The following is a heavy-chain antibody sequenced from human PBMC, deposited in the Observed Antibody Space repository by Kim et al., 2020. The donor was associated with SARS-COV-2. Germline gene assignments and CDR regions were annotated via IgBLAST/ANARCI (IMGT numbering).Heavy chain of an antibody. Sequence: GGSLRLSCAASGFTFSSYAMHWVRQAPGKGLEWVAVISYDGSNKYYADSVKGRFTISRDNSKNTLYLQMNSLRAEDTAVYYCARDPAPVVVLAASFVYWGQGTLVTVSS. CDR2: ISYDGSNK. CDR3: ARDPAPVVVLAASFVY. CDR1: GFTFSSYA. J-gene: IGHJ4*02. V-gene: IGHV3-30*04. D-gene: IGHD2-15*01.